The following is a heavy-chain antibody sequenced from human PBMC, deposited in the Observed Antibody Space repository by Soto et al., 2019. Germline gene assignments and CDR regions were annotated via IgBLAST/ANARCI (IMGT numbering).Heavy chain of an antibody. V-gene: IGHV3-30*18. CDR2: ISYDGSNK. CDR3: AKDKGIQLWEIDY. Sequence: QVQLVESGGGVVQPGRSLRLSCAASGFTFSSYGMHWVRQAPGKGLEWVAVISYDGSNKYYADSVKGRFTISRDNSKNTLYLQMNSLRAEDTAVYYCAKDKGIQLWEIDYWGQGTLVTVSS. D-gene: IGHD5-18*01. J-gene: IGHJ4*02. CDR1: GFTFSSYG.